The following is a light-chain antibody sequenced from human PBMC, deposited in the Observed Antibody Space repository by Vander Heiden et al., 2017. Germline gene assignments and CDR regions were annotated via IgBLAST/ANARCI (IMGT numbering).Light chain of an antibody. CDR2: GAS. CDR3: QQDNNWPRT. V-gene: IGKV3-15*01. Sequence: EIVMTQSPATLSVSPGERATLSCRASQSVSSNLAWYQQKPGQAPRLLIYGASTRLTGIPARFSGSGSGTEFTLTISSLQSEDFAVYYCQQDNNWPRTFGQGTKVEIK. J-gene: IGKJ1*01. CDR1: QSVSSN.